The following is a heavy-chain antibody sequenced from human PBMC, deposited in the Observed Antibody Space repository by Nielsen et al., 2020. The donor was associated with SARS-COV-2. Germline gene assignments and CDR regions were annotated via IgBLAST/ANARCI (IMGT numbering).Heavy chain of an antibody. Sequence: GESLKISCAASGFTFSSSGMHWVRQALGKGLEWVAVISYDGSNKYYADSVKVRFTISRDNSKNTLYLQMNSLRAEDTAVYYCAKDRAIVVVPAAIGGNDYWGQGTLVTVSS. CDR1: GFTFSSSG. D-gene: IGHD2-2*02. CDR3: AKDRAIVVVPAAIGGNDY. CDR2: ISYDGSNK. V-gene: IGHV3-30*18. J-gene: IGHJ4*02.